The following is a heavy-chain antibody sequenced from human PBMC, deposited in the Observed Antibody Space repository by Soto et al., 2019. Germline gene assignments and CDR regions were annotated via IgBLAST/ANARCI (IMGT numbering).Heavy chain of an antibody. CDR1: GFTFRSFT. CDR2: ISSNSAYI. D-gene: IGHD6-13*01. Sequence: GGSLRLSCAASGFTFRSFTMTWVRQAPGKGLEWVSTISSNSAYIYYTDALRGRFTISRDNAKNSLHLQMNSLRAEDTAVYYCTRDASRDSSARGWFDPWGPGTLVTVS. V-gene: IGHV3-21*01. CDR3: TRDASRDSSARGWFDP. J-gene: IGHJ5*02.